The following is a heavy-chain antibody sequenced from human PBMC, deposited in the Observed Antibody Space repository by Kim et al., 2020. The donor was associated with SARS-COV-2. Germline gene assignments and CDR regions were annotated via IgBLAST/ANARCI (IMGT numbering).Heavy chain of an antibody. CDR3: AKDRYCSGGSCYSGY. Sequence: DSVKGRFTISRDNSKTTLYLQMNSLRAEDTAVYYCAKDRYCSGGSCYSGYWGQGTLVTVSS. V-gene: IGHV3-23*01. J-gene: IGHJ4*02. D-gene: IGHD2-15*01.